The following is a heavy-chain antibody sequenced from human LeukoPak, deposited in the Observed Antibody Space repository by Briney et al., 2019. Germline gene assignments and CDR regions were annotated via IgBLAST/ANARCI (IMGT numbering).Heavy chain of an antibody. D-gene: IGHD2-15*01. CDR2: ISSSGSTI. CDR3: ARVLRYCSGGNCYSGGLGYMDV. J-gene: IGHJ6*03. CDR1: GFTFSSYE. V-gene: IGHV3-48*03. Sequence: GGSLRLSCAASGFTFSSYEMNWVRQAPGKGLEWVSYISSSGSTIYYADSVKGRFTISRDNAKNSLFLQMNSLRAEDTAVYYCARVLRYCSGGNCYSGGLGYMDVWGKGTTVTISS.